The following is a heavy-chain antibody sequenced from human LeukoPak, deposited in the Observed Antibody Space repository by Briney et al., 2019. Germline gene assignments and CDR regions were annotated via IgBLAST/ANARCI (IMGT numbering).Heavy chain of an antibody. CDR1: GFTFSSYA. V-gene: IGHV3-23*01. Sequence: PGGSLRLSCAASGFTFSSYAVSWVRQAPGKGLEWVSAISGSGGNTYYADSAKGRFTISRDNSKNTLYLQMNSLRAEDTAVYYCATVTPGGSGSYYNPPGAIDYWGQGTLVTVPS. J-gene: IGHJ4*02. CDR2: ISGSGGNT. D-gene: IGHD3-10*01. CDR3: ATVTPGGSGSYYNPPGAIDY.